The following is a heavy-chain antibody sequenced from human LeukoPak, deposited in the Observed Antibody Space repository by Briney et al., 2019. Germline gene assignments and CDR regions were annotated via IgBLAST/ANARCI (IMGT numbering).Heavy chain of an antibody. V-gene: IGHV3-30-3*01. CDR1: GFTFSSYA. J-gene: IGHJ4*02. CDR3: ARGPINYDILTGYSFTDY. D-gene: IGHD3-9*01. Sequence: GGSLRLSCAASGFTFSSYAMHWARQAPGKGLEWVAVISYDGSNKYYADSVKSRFTISRDNSKNTLYLQMNSLRAEDTAVYYCARGPINYDILTGYSFTDYWGQGTLVTVSS. CDR2: ISYDGSNK.